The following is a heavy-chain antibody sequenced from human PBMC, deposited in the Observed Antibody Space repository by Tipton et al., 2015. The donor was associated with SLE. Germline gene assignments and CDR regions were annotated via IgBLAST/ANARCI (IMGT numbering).Heavy chain of an antibody. Sequence: VQLVQSGGGLVKPGGSLRLSCAASGFTFSDYYMSWIRQAPGKGLEWVSYISSSSSYTNYADSVKGRFTISRDNAKNSLYLQMNSLRAEDTAVYYCAKIPSSYYGMDVWGQGTTVTVSS. CDR1: GFTFSDYY. CDR2: ISSSSSYT. CDR3: AKIPSSYYGMDV. D-gene: IGHD2-2*01. J-gene: IGHJ6*02. V-gene: IGHV3-11*05.